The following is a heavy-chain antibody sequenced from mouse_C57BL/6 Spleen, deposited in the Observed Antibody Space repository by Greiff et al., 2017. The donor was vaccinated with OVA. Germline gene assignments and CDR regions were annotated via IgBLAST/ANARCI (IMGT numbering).Heavy chain of an antibody. D-gene: IGHD2-3*01. J-gene: IGHJ4*01. CDR1: GYTFTSYW. CDR3: ARSYDGPIDY. Sequence: QVQLQQPGAELVMPGASVKLSCKASGYTFTSYWMHWVKQRPGQGLEWIGEIDPSDSYTNYNQKFKGKSTLTVDKSSSTAYMQLSSLTSEDSAVYYCARSYDGPIDYWGQGTSVTVSS. CDR2: IDPSDSYT. V-gene: IGHV1-69*01.